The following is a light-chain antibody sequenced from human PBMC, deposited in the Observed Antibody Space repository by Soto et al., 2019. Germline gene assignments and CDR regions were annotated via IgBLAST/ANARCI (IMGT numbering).Light chain of an antibody. CDR3: QQYNNWLWT. CDR1: QSVSSN. Sequence: EIVMTQSPATLSVSPGERATLSCRASQSVSSNLAWYQQKPGQAPRLLIYGASTRATGIPARFSGSGSGTEFTLTISSLLSEDFAVYYCQQYNNWLWTFGQGTKVDI. V-gene: IGKV3-15*01. J-gene: IGKJ1*01. CDR2: GAS.